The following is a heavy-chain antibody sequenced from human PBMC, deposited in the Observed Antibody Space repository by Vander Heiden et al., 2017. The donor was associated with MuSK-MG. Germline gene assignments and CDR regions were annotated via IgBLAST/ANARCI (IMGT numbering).Heavy chain of an antibody. V-gene: IGHV4-34*01. CDR3: ARRRLHPIYGLDV. Sequence: QVQLQQWGAGLVRPSETLSLTCSVYSGSLSGYFWSWVRQPPGKGLEGIGEINDSGDTNYNPSLKSRVTISLDTSKKQLSLRLSSVTAADTAVYCCARRRLHPIYGLDVWGQGTTGTVSS. J-gene: IGHJ6*02. CDR2: INDSGDT. D-gene: IGHD3-3*01. CDR1: SGSLSGYF.